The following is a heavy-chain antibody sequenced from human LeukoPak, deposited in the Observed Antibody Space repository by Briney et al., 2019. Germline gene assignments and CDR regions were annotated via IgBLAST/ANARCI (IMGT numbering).Heavy chain of an antibody. D-gene: IGHD6-6*01. CDR2: IFYSGST. V-gene: IGHV4-59*01. CDR1: GGSISSYY. CDR3: ARVLSSASTVFDY. J-gene: IGHJ4*02. Sequence: PSETLSLTCNVSGGSISSYYWSWIRQPPGKGLEWIGDIFYSGSTNYDPSLKSRVTISVDRSKTQFSLKLSSVTAADTAVYYCARVLSSASTVFDYWRRASQVTVSS.